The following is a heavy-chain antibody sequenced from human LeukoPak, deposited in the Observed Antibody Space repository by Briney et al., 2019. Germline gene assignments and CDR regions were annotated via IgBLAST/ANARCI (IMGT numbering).Heavy chain of an antibody. CDR3: ARHPLRSASDY. V-gene: IGHV4-38-2*02. Sequence: SETLSLTCTVSGYSISSGYYWGWIRQPPGKGLEWIGEINHSGSTNYNPSLKSRVTISVDTSKNQFSLKLSSVTAADTAVYYCARHPLRSASDYWGQGTLVTVSS. D-gene: IGHD6-25*01. CDR1: GYSISSGYY. CDR2: INHSGST. J-gene: IGHJ4*02.